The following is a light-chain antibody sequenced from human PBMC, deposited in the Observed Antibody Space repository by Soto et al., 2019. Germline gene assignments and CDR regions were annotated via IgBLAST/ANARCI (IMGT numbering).Light chain of an antibody. CDR1: QGVGND. J-gene: IGKJ1*01. CDR2: AAS. Sequence: AIQVTQSPSSLSASVGDRVTVTCRASQGVGNDLGWYQHKPGKAPKLLIFAASTLQTGVRSRFSGSGSGTDFTLTISGLQAEDSATYYCLQDYDYPWTFGQGTKVEVK. V-gene: IGKV1-6*01. CDR3: LQDYDYPWT.